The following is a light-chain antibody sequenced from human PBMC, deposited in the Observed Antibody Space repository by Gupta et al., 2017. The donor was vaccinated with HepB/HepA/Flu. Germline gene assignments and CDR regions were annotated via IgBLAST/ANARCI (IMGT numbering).Light chain of an antibody. CDR2: WAS. J-gene: IGKJ4*01. CDR3: QQDYSLPLT. Sequence: ILMTQSPGSLSVSLGERTTNNCKSTQSLFLTSNNKNNLIWYQQNPGQPPNLLIYWASTRASGVPDRFSGSGSGTDFTLTITNLQAEDVAVYYCQQDYSLPLTFGGGTKVEIE. V-gene: IGKV4-1*01. CDR1: QSLFLTSNNKNN.